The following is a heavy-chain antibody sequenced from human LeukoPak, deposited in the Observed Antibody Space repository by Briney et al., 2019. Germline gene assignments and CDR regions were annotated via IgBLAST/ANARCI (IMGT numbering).Heavy chain of an antibody. J-gene: IGHJ4*02. D-gene: IGHD2-2*02. CDR3: TRDLYGRYSDY. CDR1: GFTFSSYA. Sequence: GWSLRLSFAAAGFTFSSYAMSWVRQAPWKELEWVSAIRGSGGSTYYADSVKGRFTISRDNYKNTVYLQINSLRAEDTAVYYCTRDLYGRYSDYWGQGTLVTVSS. V-gene: IGHV3-23*01. CDR2: IRGSGGST.